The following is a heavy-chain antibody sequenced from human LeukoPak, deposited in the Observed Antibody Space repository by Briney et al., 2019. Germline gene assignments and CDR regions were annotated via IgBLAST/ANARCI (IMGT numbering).Heavy chain of an antibody. CDR3: AKEMEEGPGGLWFGFDY. D-gene: IGHD3-10*01. Sequence: GGSLRLSCAASGFTFSSSAMAWVRHAPGKGLEWVSTISYSGSGTYYADSVKGRFTISRDNAKNSLYLQMNSLRAEDTALYYCAKEMEEGPGGLWFGFDYWGQGALVTVSS. V-gene: IGHV3-23*01. CDR1: GFTFSSSA. J-gene: IGHJ4*02. CDR2: ISYSGSGT.